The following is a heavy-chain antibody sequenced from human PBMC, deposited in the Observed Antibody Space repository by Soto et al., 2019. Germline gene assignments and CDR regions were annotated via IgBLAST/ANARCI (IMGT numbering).Heavy chain of an antibody. CDR2: IYWDDDK. CDR1: GFSLSTSGVD. V-gene: IGHV2-5*02. CDR3: AHRRPYSNSPEYFFDY. D-gene: IGHD6-6*01. Sequence: QITLKESGPTLVKPTQTLTLTCTFSGFSLSTSGVDVGWIRQPPGKALEWLALIYWDDDKRYSPSLKSRLTITKDTSKNQVVLTTTNMDPLDTATYYCAHRRPYSNSPEYFFDYWGQGTLFTVSS. J-gene: IGHJ4*02.